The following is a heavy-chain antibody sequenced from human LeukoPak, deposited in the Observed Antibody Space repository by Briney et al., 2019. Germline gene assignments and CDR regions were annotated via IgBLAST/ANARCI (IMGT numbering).Heavy chain of an antibody. D-gene: IGHD3-3*01. V-gene: IGHV4-59*01. CDR1: GGSISSYY. CDR2: IYYSGST. J-gene: IGHJ3*02. CDR3: ARDSRITIFGVVPDAFDI. Sequence: PSETLSLTCTVSGGSISSYYWSWIRQPPGKELEWIGYIYYSGSTNYNPSLKSRVTISVDTSKNQFSLKLSSVTAADTAVYYCARDSRITIFGVVPDAFDIWGQGTMVTVSS.